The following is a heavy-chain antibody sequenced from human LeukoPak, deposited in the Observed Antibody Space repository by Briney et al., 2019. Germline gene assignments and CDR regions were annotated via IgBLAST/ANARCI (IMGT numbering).Heavy chain of an antibody. CDR3: ARILTTFDS. CDR2: FYYIGGT. Sequence: KPSETLSLTCTVSRGSISSSSYYGGWIRQPPGKRLEWIGSFYYIGGTYYNPSLEGRVTISADSSKNQFSLKLTSVTAADTALYYCARILTTFDSWGQGTLVTVSS. V-gene: IGHV4-39*01. J-gene: IGHJ4*02. CDR1: RGSISSSSYY. D-gene: IGHD4-11*01.